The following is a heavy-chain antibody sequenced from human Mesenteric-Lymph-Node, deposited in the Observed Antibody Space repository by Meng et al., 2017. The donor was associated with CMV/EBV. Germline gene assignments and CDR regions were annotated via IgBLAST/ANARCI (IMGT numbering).Heavy chain of an antibody. D-gene: IGHD3-3*01. Sequence: GESLKISCVASGFTFSTYWMHWVRQVPGKGPVWVARIIGDGTSTSYADSVKGRFSISRDNAKNTLYLQMNSLRAEDTAVYYCARAWSSPGLFWSYYGMDVWGQGTTVTVSS. CDR2: IIGDGTST. CDR3: ARAWSSPGLFWSYYGMDV. V-gene: IGHV3-74*01. J-gene: IGHJ6*02. CDR1: GFTFSTYW.